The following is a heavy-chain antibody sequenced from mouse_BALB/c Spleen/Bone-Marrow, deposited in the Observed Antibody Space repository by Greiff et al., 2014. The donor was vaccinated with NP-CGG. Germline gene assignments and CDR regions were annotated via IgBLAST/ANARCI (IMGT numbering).Heavy chain of an antibody. J-gene: IGHJ3*01. CDR3: TRRGTTVERAWFAY. V-gene: IGHV1S127*01. CDR2: IDPSDSYT. D-gene: IGHD1-1*01. Sequence: QVQLQQPGAELVKPGASVKMSCEASGYTFTSYWMHWVKQRPGQGLEWIGTIDPSDSYTSYNQKFKGKATLTVDTSSSTAYMQLSSLTSEDSAVYYCTRRGTTVERAWFAYWGQGTLVTVSA. CDR1: GYTFTSYW.